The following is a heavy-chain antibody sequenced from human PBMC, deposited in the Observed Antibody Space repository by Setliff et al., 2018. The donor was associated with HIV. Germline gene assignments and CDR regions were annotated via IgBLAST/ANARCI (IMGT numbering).Heavy chain of an antibody. CDR3: ARGVSQAYTYGSGAYYYFDF. D-gene: IGHD6-19*01. V-gene: IGHV1-18*01. Sequence: ASVKVSCKASGYTFNSYGISWVRQAPGQGPEWVGWIATYNGNTNYAQRLQGRVTLTTDTSTSTAYMELRSLRFGDTAVYFCARGVSQAYTYGSGAYYYFDFWGRGTLVTVSS. J-gene: IGHJ4*02. CDR1: GYTFNSYG. CDR2: IATYNGNT.